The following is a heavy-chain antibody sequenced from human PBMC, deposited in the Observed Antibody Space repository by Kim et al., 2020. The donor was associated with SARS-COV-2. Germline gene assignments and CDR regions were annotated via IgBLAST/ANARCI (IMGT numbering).Heavy chain of an antibody. V-gene: IGHV1-18*04. CDR1: GYTFTSSG. CDR3: ARGDYLDF. Sequence: ASVKVSCKASGYTFTSSGISWVRQAPGQGLEWMGWVSAYNGNTYYAQKLQGRVFMTTDTSTTTSYMELRSLRSDDTAVYYCARGDYLDFWGQGTLVTVSS. CDR2: VSAYNGNT. J-gene: IGHJ4*02.